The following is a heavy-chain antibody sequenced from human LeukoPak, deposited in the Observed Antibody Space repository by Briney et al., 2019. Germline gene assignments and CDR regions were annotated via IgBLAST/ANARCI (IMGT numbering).Heavy chain of an antibody. CDR3: ARAGLVVPAAIWFDP. D-gene: IGHD2-2*01. J-gene: IGHJ5*02. CDR1: GGSISSGGYS. V-gene: IGHV4-30-2*01. Sequence: SETLSLTCAVSGGSISSGGYSWSWIRQPPGKGLEWIGYIYHSGSTYYNPSLKSRVTISVDRSKNQFSLKLSSVTAADTAVYXCARAGLVVPAAIWFDPWGQGTLVTVSS. CDR2: IYHSGST.